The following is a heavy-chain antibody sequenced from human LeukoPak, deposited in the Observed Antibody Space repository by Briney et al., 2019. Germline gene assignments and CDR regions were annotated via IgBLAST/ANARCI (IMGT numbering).Heavy chain of an antibody. Sequence: SQTLSLTCAISGDSLSSNSAAWTWIRQSPSRGLEWLVRTYYRTKLYNDYAESVKSRITITPDTSKNQVSLQLNSVTPEDTAVYYCAESINPGYYYYTMDVWGQGTAVTIS. V-gene: IGHV6-1*01. D-gene: IGHD3-9*01. CDR3: AESINPGYYYYTMDV. CDR2: TYYRTKLYN. CDR1: GDSLSSNSAA. J-gene: IGHJ6*01.